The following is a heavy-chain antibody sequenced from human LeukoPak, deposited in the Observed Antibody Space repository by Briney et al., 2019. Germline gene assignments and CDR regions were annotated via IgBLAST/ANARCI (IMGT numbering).Heavy chain of an antibody. CDR3: ANEEVPNDY. J-gene: IGHJ4*02. V-gene: IGHV3-23*01. CDR1: GFTFSSHA. Sequence: GGSLRLSCAVSGFTFSSHAMTWVRQAPGKGLEWVLGISISGDITYYADSVQGRFIIFRDNSKNTVYLQMNSLRVEDTAVYYCANEEVPNDYWGQGTLVTVSS. D-gene: IGHD4/OR15-4a*01. CDR2: ISISGDIT.